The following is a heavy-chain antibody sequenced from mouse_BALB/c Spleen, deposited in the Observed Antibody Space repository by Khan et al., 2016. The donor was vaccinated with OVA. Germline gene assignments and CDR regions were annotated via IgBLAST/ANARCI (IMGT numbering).Heavy chain of an antibody. V-gene: IGHV1-80*01. CDR3: ARWHGNHW. CDR2: IFPGDGDT. J-gene: IGHJ2*01. Sequence: QVQLKESGAELVRPGSSVKISCKASGYAFSNYWMNWVKQRPGQGLEWIGQIFPGDGDTNYSGKFKGKATLTADTSSSTAYMQLSSITSEDSAVYFCARWHGNHWGGQGTTLTVSS. D-gene: IGHD2-1*01. CDR1: GYAFSNYW.